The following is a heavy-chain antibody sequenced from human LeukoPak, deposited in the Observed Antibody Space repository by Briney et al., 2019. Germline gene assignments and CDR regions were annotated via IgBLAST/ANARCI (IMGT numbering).Heavy chain of an antibody. Sequence: NPGESLKISCKGSGYSFSSYWIAWVRQMPGKGLEWMGIIYPGDSDTRYSPSFQGQVTISADKSISTAYLQWSSLKASDTAMYYCARVHYYETSDWGNYFDYWGQGTLVTVSS. CDR3: ARVHYYETSDWGNYFDY. V-gene: IGHV5-51*01. CDR1: GYSFSSYW. CDR2: IYPGDSDT. J-gene: IGHJ4*02. D-gene: IGHD3-22*01.